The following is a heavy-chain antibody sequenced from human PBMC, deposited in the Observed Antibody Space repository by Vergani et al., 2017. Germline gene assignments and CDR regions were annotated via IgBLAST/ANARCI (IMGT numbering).Heavy chain of an antibody. CDR3: ATPQTVTTSGMEV. CDR1: GYTFTDHY. D-gene: IGHD4-17*01. J-gene: IGHJ6*02. CDR2: VDPEDGET. Sequence: EVQLVQPGAEVKKPGATMKISCKVSGYTFTDHYMHWVKQAPGKGLEWMGLVDPEDGETIYAEKFKGRVTIAADTSTDTAHLELSSLRSEDTAVYYCATPQTVTTSGMEVWGQGTTVIVSS. V-gene: IGHV1-69-2*01.